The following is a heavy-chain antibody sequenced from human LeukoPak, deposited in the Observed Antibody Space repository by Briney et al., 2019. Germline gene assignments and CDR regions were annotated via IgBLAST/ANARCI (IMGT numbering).Heavy chain of an antibody. Sequence: GGSLRLSCAASGFTFSSYSMNWVRLAPGKGLEWVSSISSSSSYIYYADSVKGRFTISRDNAKNSLYLQMNSLRAEDTAVYYCARDSSAAYSSSAENYWGQGTLATVSS. CDR3: ARDSSAAYSSSAENY. V-gene: IGHV3-21*01. J-gene: IGHJ4*02. CDR1: GFTFSSYS. D-gene: IGHD6-6*01. CDR2: ISSSSSYI.